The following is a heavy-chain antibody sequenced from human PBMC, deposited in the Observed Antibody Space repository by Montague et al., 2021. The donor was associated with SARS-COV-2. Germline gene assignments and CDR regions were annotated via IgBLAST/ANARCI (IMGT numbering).Heavy chain of an antibody. CDR2: IYSGGSST. V-gene: IGHV3-23*03. J-gene: IGHJ4*02. Sequence: SLSLSFSASGFTLSNYAMSWVRQAPGKGLEWVSVIYSGGSSTYYADSVKGRFTISRDNSKNTLYLQMNSLRAEDTAVYYCAKDPHYDFWSGYYFDYWGQGTLVTVSS. CDR1: GFTLSNYA. D-gene: IGHD3-3*01. CDR3: AKDPHYDFWSGYYFDY.